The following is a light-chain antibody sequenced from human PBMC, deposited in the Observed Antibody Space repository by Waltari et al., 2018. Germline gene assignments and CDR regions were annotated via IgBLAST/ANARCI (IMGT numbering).Light chain of an antibody. CDR3: HSSDTNQLXV. J-gene: IGLJ2*01. Sequence: LMLTQRHSVSXSPGKTVTVSCTRSSGSIDTNFVQWYQQRPGSAPTTWIYEDYQRPSGVPDRLSGSIPSTSSSASLTPSGLKPEDEAYYSCHSSDTNQLXVFGAGTKLTVL. CDR2: EDY. CDR1: SGSIDTNF. V-gene: IGLV6-57*03.